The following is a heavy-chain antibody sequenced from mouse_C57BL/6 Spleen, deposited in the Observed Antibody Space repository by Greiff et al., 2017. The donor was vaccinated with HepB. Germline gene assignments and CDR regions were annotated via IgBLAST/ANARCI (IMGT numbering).Heavy chain of an antibody. CDR1: GYSFTGYY. V-gene: IGHV1-42*01. Sequence: EVKLKESGPELVKPGASVKISCKASGYSFTGYYMNWVKQSPEKSLEWIGEINPSTGGTTYNQKFKAKATLTVDKSSSTAYMQLKSLTSEDSAVYDCARGTAQATFAMDYWGQGTSVTVSS. CDR3: ARGTAQATFAMDY. D-gene: IGHD3-2*02. CDR2: INPSTGGT. J-gene: IGHJ4*01.